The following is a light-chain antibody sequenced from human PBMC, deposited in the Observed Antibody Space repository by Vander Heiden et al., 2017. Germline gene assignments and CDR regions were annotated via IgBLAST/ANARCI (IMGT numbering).Light chain of an antibody. J-gene: IGKJ1*01. Sequence: DIQMTQSPTSLSASVGDRVTITCRASQSISSYLNWYQQKPGKAPKLLIYAAPSLESGVPSRFSGSGSGADFTLTIASLQPGDSATYYCQQTYITPHTFGQGTKVEIK. CDR3: QQTYITPHT. CDR1: QSISSY. V-gene: IGKV1-39*01. CDR2: AAP.